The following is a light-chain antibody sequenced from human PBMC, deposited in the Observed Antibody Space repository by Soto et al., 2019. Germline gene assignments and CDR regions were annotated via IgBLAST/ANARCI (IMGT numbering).Light chain of an antibody. CDR3: CSYAGSYTFGVV. Sequence: QSALTQPRSVSGSPGQSVTISCTGTSRDVGGYNYVSWYQQHPGKAPKLMIYDVSKRPSGVPDRFSGSKSGNTASLTISGLQAEDEADYYCCSYAGSYTFGVVFGGGTKVTVL. CDR2: DVS. J-gene: IGLJ2*01. CDR1: SRDVGGYNY. V-gene: IGLV2-11*01.